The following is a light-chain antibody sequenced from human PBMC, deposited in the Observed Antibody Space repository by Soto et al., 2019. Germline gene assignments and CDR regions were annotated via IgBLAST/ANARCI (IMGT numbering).Light chain of an antibody. Sequence: QSALTHPASVSGSPGQSITISCTGTSSDVGGYNYVSWYQQHPGKAPKLMIYDVSNRPSGVSNRFSGSRSGNTASLTISGRQAEDEAHYYCSSYTGSTTLVIFGGGTKVTVL. CDR1: SSDVGGYNY. CDR2: DVS. CDR3: SSYTGSTTLVI. V-gene: IGLV2-14*03. J-gene: IGLJ2*01.